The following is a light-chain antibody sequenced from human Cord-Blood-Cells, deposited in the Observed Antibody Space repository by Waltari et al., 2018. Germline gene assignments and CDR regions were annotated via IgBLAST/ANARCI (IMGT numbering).Light chain of an antibody. J-gene: IGKJ1*01. CDR1: QNISSY. CDR2: AAS. Sequence: DIQMTQSLSSLSASARDSVNITCRASQNISSYLNWYQQKPGKAPKLLIYAASSLQSGVPSRFSGSGSGTDFTLTISSLQPEDFATYYCQQSYSTPGTFGQGTKVEIK. CDR3: QQSYSTPGT. V-gene: IGKV1-39*01.